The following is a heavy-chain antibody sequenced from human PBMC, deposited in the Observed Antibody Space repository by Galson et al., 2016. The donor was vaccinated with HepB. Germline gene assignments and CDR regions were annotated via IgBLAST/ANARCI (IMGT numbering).Heavy chain of an antibody. CDR1: GFTFNTYA. J-gene: IGHJ4*02. V-gene: IGHV3-48*02. D-gene: IGHD3-10*01. CDR2: INSRGDTT. CDR3: ATFGGLGGSG. Sequence: SLRLSCAASGFTFNTYAFNWVRQAPGKGLEWLSYINSRGDTTYYGDSLKGRFTTSKDNAKNSLYLEMNSLTDDDTAIYYCATFGGLGGSGWGQGTLVTVSS.